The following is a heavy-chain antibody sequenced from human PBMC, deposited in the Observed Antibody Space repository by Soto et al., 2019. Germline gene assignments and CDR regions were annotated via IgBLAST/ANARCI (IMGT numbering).Heavy chain of an antibody. D-gene: IGHD2-2*01. CDR2: IYYTGRT. J-gene: IGHJ4*02. Sequence: PSETLSLTCTAAADSVRSGRFYWTWIRQPPGKGLEWIGYIYYTGRTSYNPSLKSRVTISIDPSKNHFALNLTSVTAADTAIYYCARDSTAFVFDYWGQGALVTVSS. CDR1: ADSVRSGRFY. V-gene: IGHV4-61*03. CDR3: ARDSTAFVFDY.